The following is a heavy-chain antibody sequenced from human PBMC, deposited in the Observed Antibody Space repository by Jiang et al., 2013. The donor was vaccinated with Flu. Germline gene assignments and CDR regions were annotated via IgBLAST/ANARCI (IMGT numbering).Heavy chain of an antibody. J-gene: IGHJ3*02. CDR1: GYTFTSYA. Sequence: KASGYTFTSYAMHWVRQAPGQRLEWMGWINAGNGNTKYSQKFQGRVTITRDTSASTAYMELSSLRSEDTAVYYCARGAPYYDFWSGYYDNGGGAFDIWGQGTMVTVSS. V-gene: IGHV1-3*01. D-gene: IGHD3-3*01. CDR3: ARGAPYYDFWSGYYDNGGGAFDI. CDR2: INAGNGNT.